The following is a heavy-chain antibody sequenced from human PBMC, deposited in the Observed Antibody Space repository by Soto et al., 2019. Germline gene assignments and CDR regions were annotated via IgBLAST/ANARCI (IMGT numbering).Heavy chain of an antibody. V-gene: IGHV3-21*01. CDR2: ISTTSTYT. J-gene: IGHJ3*02. D-gene: IGHD2-2*01. CDR3: ARDDGLSSTNVKAFDI. Sequence: ILSCAASGFTFSRYYMNWVRQAPGQGLEWVSSISTTSTYTHYADSLKGRFTISRDNAKKLLYLQMDSLRAEDTAVYYCARDDGLSSTNVKAFDIWGQGTKVTVSS. CDR1: GFTFSRYY.